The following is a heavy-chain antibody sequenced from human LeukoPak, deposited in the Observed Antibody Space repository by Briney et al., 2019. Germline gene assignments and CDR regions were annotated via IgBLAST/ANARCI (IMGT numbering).Heavy chain of an antibody. Sequence: TGGSLRLSCAASGFTFSSYAMHWVRQAPGKGLEWVAVISYDGSNKYYADSVKGRFTISRDNSKNTLYLQMNSLRAEDTAVYYCARDGSPYGSGSYYSGGTTYFDYWGQGTLVTVSS. J-gene: IGHJ4*02. CDR3: ARDGSPYGSGSYYSGGTTYFDY. CDR2: ISYDGSNK. CDR1: GFTFSSYA. D-gene: IGHD3-10*01. V-gene: IGHV3-30-3*01.